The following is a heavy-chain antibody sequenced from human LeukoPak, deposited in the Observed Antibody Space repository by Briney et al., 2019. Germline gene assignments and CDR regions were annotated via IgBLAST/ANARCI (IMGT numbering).Heavy chain of an antibody. CDR1: GFTFSSYA. CDR2: ISSNGGST. Sequence: GGSLRLSCAASGFTFSSYAMHWVRQAPGKGPEYVSAISSNGGSTYYANSVKGRFTISRGNSKNTLYLQMGSLRAEDMAVYYCAREWTMVRGVISHWGQGTLVTVSS. J-gene: IGHJ4*02. D-gene: IGHD3-10*01. V-gene: IGHV3-64*01. CDR3: AREWTMVRGVISH.